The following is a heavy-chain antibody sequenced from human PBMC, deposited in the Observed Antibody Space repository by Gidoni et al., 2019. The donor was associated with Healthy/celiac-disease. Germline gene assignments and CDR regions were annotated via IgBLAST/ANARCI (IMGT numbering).Heavy chain of an antibody. CDR1: GFPVLSKS. CDR2: IYSGGST. V-gene: IGHV3-53*01. CDR3: AREGQQGTTVTTRKSYYYYMDV. Sequence: EVQLVESGGGLIQPGGSLSLPCVASGFPVLSKSLTWVRQAPGKGLEWVTVIYSGGSTYYADSVKGRFTISRDNSKNTLYLQMNSLRAEDTAVYYCAREGQQGTTVTTRKSYYYYMDVWGKGTTVTVSS. D-gene: IGHD4-4*01. J-gene: IGHJ6*03.